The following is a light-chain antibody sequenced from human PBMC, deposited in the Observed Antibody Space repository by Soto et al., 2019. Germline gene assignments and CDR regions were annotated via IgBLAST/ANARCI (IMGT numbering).Light chain of an antibody. CDR1: QSVSTN. Sequence: EIVMTQSPATLSVPPGERATLSCRASQSVSTNLAWYQQKPGQAPRLLIYGASTRATGIPARFSGSGSGTEFILTISSLQSEDFAVYYCQQYNNWPPTFDQGTKVEIK. J-gene: IGKJ1*01. V-gene: IGKV3-15*01. CDR2: GAS. CDR3: QQYNNWPPT.